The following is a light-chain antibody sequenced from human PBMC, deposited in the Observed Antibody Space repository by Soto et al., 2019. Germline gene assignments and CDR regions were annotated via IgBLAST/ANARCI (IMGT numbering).Light chain of an antibody. Sequence: QSALTQPASVSGSPGQSITISCTGTSGDVGSHNLVSWYQQHPGKAPKLIIFEDTKRPSGVSNRFSGSKSGNTASLTISGLQAEDEADYHCCSYAGGSTVVFGGGTKLTVL. J-gene: IGLJ2*01. CDR1: SGDVGSHNL. CDR2: EDT. V-gene: IGLV2-23*01. CDR3: CSYAGGSTVV.